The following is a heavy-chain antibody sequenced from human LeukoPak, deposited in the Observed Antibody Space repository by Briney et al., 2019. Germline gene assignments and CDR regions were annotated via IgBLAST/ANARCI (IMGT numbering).Heavy chain of an antibody. V-gene: IGHV5-51*01. J-gene: IGHJ4*02. CDR1: GYSFTSYW. CDR3: AIGYCSSTSCYALDH. Sequence: GESLKISCKGSGYSFTSYWIGWVRQMPGKGLEWMGIIYPGDSDTRYSPSFQGQVTISADKSISTAYLQWSSLKASDTAMYYCAIGYCSSTSCYALDHWGQGTLVTVSS. CDR2: IYPGDSDT. D-gene: IGHD2-2*01.